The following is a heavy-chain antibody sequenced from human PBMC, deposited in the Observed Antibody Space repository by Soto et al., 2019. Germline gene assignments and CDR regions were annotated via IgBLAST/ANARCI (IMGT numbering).Heavy chain of an antibody. V-gene: IGHV3-30*18. CDR3: AKDRGGVGATTIDY. CDR2: VSYDGSNK. D-gene: IGHD1-26*01. J-gene: IGHJ4*02. CDR1: GFTFSSYG. Sequence: QVQLVESGGGVVQPGRSLRLSCAASGFTFSSYGMHWVRQAPGKGLEWVAVVSYDGSNKYYADSVKGRFTISRDNSKNTLYLQMNSLRAEDTAVYYCAKDRGGVGATTIDYWGQGTLVTVSS.